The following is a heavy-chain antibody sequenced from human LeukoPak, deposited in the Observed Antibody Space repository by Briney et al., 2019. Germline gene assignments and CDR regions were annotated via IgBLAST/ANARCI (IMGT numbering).Heavy chain of an antibody. CDR3: ARAPRSSYSSSWYPGFDY. J-gene: IGHJ4*02. V-gene: IGHV3-48*04. CDR2: ISSSGSTI. Sequence: GGSLRLSCAASGFTFSSYAMSWVRQAPGKGLEWVSYISSSGSTIYYADSVKGRFTISRDNAKNSLYLQMNSLRAEDTAVYYCARAPRSSYSSSWYPGFDYWGQGTLVTVSS. D-gene: IGHD6-13*01. CDR1: GFTFSSYA.